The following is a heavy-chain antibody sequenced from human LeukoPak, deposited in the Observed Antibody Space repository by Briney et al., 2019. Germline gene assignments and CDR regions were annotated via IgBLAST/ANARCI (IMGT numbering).Heavy chain of an antibody. J-gene: IGHJ4*02. V-gene: IGHV3-21*01. CDR1: GFTFSSYS. CDR2: ISSSSSYI. D-gene: IGHD3-10*01. CDR3: ARDFYSPTKSGDY. Sequence: PGGSLRLSRAASGFTFSSYSMNWVRQAPGKGLEWVSSISSSSSYIYYADSVKGRFTISRDNAKNSLYLQMNSLRAEDTAVYYCARDFYSPTKSGDYWGQGTLVTVSS.